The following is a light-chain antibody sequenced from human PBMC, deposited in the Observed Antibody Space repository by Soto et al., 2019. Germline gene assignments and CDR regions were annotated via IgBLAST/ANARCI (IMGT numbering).Light chain of an antibody. CDR3: QKCDYLPI. J-gene: IGKJ3*01. Sequence: DIQMTQSPSSLSASVGDRVTITCQASHDITSYLNWYQHKPGKAPKLPIYDASILEAGVPSRFSGSGSGTDFTFTISSLQPKDVATYYCQKCDYLPIFGPGTTVDFK. CDR1: HDITSY. V-gene: IGKV1-33*01. CDR2: DAS.